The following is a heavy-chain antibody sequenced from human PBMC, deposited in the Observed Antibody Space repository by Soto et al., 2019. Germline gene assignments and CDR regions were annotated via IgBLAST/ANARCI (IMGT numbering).Heavy chain of an antibody. D-gene: IGHD6-19*01. V-gene: IGHV1-2*04. J-gene: IGHJ3*02. CDR1: GYTFTGYY. CDR3: ARVSGWYVKRGDAFGI. Sequence: QVQLVQSGAEVKKPGASVKVSCKASGYTFTGYYMHWVRQAPGQGLEWMGWINPNSGGTNYAQKFQGWVTMTKDTSISAADMELSRLGSDDTAVYYCARVSGWYVKRGDAFGIWGQGTMVTVSS. CDR2: INPNSGGT.